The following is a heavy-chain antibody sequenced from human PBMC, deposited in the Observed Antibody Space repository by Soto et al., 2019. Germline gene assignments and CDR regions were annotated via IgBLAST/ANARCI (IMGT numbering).Heavy chain of an antibody. CDR2: IDAGNGKT. D-gene: IGHD5-12*01. CDR3: ARGRWISYGYYFDF. CDR1: GYTFSRYA. V-gene: IGHV1-3*05. Sequence: QVLLVQSGAEEKKPGASVKVSCKASGYTFSRYAIHWVRQAPGQSLEWMGWIDAGNGKTKYSQKVQDRAPITRDTSATMAYMEVISLRDEDTAVYYCARGRWISYGYYFDFWGQGTLVTVSS. J-gene: IGHJ4*02.